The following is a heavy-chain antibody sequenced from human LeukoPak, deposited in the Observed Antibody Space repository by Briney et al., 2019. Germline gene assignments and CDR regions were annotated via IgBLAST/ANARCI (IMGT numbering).Heavy chain of an antibody. J-gene: IGHJ3*02. CDR3: ARGLIWHFLLDSRRGSFDI. V-gene: IGHV4-34*01. CDR1: GGSFSDYQ. Sequence: KASETLSLICAVSGGSFSDYQWTWLRQSPGKGLEWIGDVNHSGTTTYNPSLRSRVTISVDTSKNQFSLKLTSVTAADTAIYYCARGLIWHFLLDSRRGSFDIWGQGTTITVSS. D-gene: IGHD2/OR15-2a*01. CDR2: VNHSGTT.